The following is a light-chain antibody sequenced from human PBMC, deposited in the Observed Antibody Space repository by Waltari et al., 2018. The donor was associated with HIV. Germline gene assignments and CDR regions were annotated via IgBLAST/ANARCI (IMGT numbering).Light chain of an antibody. CDR2: DDY. J-gene: IGLJ2*01. CDR3: GTWDYSLSTNI. CDR1: SSNIRNNY. V-gene: IGLV1-51*01. Sequence: QSFLTQPPSVSAAPGQKVTISCSGSSSNIRNNYVSWYQQLPGTAPKLPIYDDYRRPAGIPYRFSGSKAATAATLAITGLQTGDEALYYCGTWDYSLSTNIFGGGTKLTVL.